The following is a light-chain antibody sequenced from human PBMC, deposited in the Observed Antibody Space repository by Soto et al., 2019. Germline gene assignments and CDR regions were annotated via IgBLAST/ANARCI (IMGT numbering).Light chain of an antibody. CDR2: AAS. CDR1: QSISSY. Sequence: DIQMTQSPSSLSASVGDRVTLTCRASQSISSYLNWYQQKPGKAPKFLIYAASSLQSGVPSRFSGSGAGTDFTLTISSLQPDDFATYYCQQYNSYPITFGQGTRLEIK. J-gene: IGKJ5*01. CDR3: QQYNSYPIT. V-gene: IGKV1-39*01.